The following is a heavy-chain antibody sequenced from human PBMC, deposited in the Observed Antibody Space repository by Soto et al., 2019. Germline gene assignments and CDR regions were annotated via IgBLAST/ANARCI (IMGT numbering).Heavy chain of an antibody. D-gene: IGHD3-3*01. CDR3: ARRTRDFWSGYYDYYYHYMDV. V-gene: IGHV1-18*01. CDR2: ISAYNGNT. Sequence: ASVNVSCKASGYTFTSYGISWVRQAPGQGLEWMGWISAYNGNTNYAQKLQGRVTMTTDTSTSTAYMELRSLRSDDTAVYYCARRTRDFWSGYYDYYYHYMDVWGKGTTVTVSS. J-gene: IGHJ6*03. CDR1: GYTFTSYG.